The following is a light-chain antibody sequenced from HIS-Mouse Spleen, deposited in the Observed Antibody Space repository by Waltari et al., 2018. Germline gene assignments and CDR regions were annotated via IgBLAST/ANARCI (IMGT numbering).Light chain of an antibody. J-gene: IGKJ4*01. CDR2: DAS. V-gene: IGKV3-11*01. Sequence: EIVLTQSPATLSLSPGERASQSVSSYLAWYQQKPGHAPRLLIYDASNRATGIPARFSGSGSGTDFTLTISSLEPEDFAVYYCQQRSNWPTFGGGTKVEIK. CDR1: QSVSSY. CDR3: QQRSNWPT.